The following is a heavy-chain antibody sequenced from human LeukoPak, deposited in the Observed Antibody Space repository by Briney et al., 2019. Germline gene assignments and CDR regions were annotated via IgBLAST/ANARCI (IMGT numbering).Heavy chain of an antibody. CDR3: ARDDPYDFWSGPSALDV. V-gene: IGHV4-4*07. J-gene: IGHJ6*02. CDR2: IYTSGST. Sequence: SETLSLTCTGSGVTISSYYWSWIRQPAGKGLEWIGRIYTSGSTNYNPSLKSRVTMSVDTSNNQFSLKLSSVTAAYTAMYYCARDDPYDFWSGPSALDVWGQGTTVTVSS. D-gene: IGHD3-3*01. CDR1: GVTISSYY.